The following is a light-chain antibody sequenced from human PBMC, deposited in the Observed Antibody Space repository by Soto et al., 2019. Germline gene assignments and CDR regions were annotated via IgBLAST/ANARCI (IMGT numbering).Light chain of an antibody. CDR2: TTS. V-gene: IGKV3-11*01. Sequence: EIVMTQSPATLSVSPGERATLSCRAGQSVSSNLAWYQHKPGQAPRLLIYTTSIRATGIPDRFSGSGSGTDFTLTISNLEPEDFAVYYCQQRSDWPWTFGQGTKVDIK. J-gene: IGKJ1*01. CDR3: QQRSDWPWT. CDR1: QSVSSN.